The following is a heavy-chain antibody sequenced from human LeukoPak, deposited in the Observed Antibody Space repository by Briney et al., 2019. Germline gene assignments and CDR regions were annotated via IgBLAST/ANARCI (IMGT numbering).Heavy chain of an antibody. J-gene: IGHJ4*02. CDR2: ISGSGGST. D-gene: IGHD3-22*01. Sequence: GGSLRLSCAASGFTFSSYAMSWVRQAPGKGLEWVSAISGSGGSTYYADSVKGRFTISRDDSKNTLYLQLNSLRAEDTAVYYCAKDLPWNYYDSSGYPVFDYWGQGTLVTVSS. V-gene: IGHV3-23*01. CDR3: AKDLPWNYYDSSGYPVFDY. CDR1: GFTFSSYA.